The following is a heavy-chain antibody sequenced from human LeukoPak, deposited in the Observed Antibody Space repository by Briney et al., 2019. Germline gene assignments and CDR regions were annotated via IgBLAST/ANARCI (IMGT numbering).Heavy chain of an antibody. CDR1: GYTFTGYY. J-gene: IGHJ4*02. Sequence: ASVKVSCKTSGYTFTGYYIHWVRQAPGQGLEWMAWINPKSGDTNYARKFQGRVTMTGDTSISTAHMELSRLRSDDTALYYCARVGHYYDSCGYYTFDYWGQGTLVTVSS. CDR3: ARVGHYYDSCGYYTFDY. V-gene: IGHV1-2*02. D-gene: IGHD3-22*01. CDR2: INPKSGDT.